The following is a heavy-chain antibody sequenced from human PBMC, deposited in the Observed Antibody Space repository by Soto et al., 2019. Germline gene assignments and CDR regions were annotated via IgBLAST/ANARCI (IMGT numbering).Heavy chain of an antibody. CDR2: INPNGVST. Sequence: GASVEVSAKAPGDTFSSKYIHWVRQAPGHVLEWMGAINPNGVSTSFAQKFQCRVTMISETSTSTVYMELRGLTSEDTAVYYCARSSGGVFGIIIEGTNWFAPWGQGTLVTVSS. CDR1: GDTFSSKY. D-gene: IGHD3-16*01. CDR3: ARSSGGVFGIIIEGTNWFAP. V-gene: IGHV1-46*01. J-gene: IGHJ5*02.